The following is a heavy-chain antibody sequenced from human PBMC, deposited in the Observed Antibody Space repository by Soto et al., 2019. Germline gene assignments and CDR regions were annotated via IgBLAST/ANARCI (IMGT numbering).Heavy chain of an antibody. J-gene: IGHJ6*02. V-gene: IGHV1-69*12. CDR3: ARLEVVGATTPSDYGMDV. D-gene: IGHD1-26*01. CDR1: GGTFSSYA. Sequence: QVQLVQSGAEVKKPGSSVKVSCKASGGTFSSYAISWVRQAPGQGLEWMGGIIPIFGTANYAQKFQGRVTITADESTSTAYMERSSLRSEDTAVYYCARLEVVGATTPSDYGMDVWGQGTTVTVSS. CDR2: IIPIFGTA.